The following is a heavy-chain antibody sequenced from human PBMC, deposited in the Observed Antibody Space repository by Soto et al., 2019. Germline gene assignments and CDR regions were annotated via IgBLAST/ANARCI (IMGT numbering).Heavy chain of an antibody. CDR2: ISDDGRNG. D-gene: IGHD6-19*01. Sequence: QVQLVESGGGVVQPGTSLRLSCAASGFIFSTNGMYWVRQAPGKGLEWVALISDDGRNGWHADSVKGRFTISRDISKNTLCLQINSLRPEDTAVYSCANLAHSGWHHHYYGMDVWGQGTTVTVSS. V-gene: IGHV3-30*18. J-gene: IGHJ6*02. CDR1: GFIFSTNG. CDR3: ANLAHSGWHHHYYGMDV.